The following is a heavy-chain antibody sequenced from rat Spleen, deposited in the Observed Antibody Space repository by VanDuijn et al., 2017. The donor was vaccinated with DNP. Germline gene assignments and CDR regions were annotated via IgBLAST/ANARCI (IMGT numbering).Heavy chain of an antibody. V-gene: IGHV3-3*01. Sequence: EVQLQESGPGLLKPSQSLSLTCSVTGYSITSSSRWNWIRRFPGNKLEWMGYINSAGSTDYNPSLKGRISITRDTSKNQFFLQLNSVTTEDTATYYCARWGDYFDYWGQGVMVTVSS. J-gene: IGHJ2*01. CDR2: INSAGST. CDR1: GYSITSSSR. CDR3: ARWGDYFDY.